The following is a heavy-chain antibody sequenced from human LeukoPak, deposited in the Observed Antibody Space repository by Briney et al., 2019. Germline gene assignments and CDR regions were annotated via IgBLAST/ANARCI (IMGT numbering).Heavy chain of an antibody. Sequence: GASVKVSCKASGYTFTMYYIHWVRQAPGQGLEWMGIINPSGGSTSYAQKFQGRVTMTRDTSTSTVYMELSSLRSEDTAVYYCASAQQLATPPFDYWGQGTLVTVSS. D-gene: IGHD6-13*01. CDR1: GYTFTMYY. J-gene: IGHJ4*02. CDR2: INPSGGST. V-gene: IGHV1-46*01. CDR3: ASAQQLATPPFDY.